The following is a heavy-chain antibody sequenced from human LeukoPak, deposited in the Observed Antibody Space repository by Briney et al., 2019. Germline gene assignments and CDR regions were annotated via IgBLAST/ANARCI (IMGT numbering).Heavy chain of an antibody. Sequence: PGGSLRLSCAASGFTFNNAWMSWVRQAPGKGLEWVGRIKSKTDGGPTDYAAPVKGRFTISRDDSKNTLYLQMNSLKTEDTAVYYCSIDRGSSYGFYPHWGQGTLVTVSS. CDR2: IKSKTDGGPT. CDR1: GFTFNNAW. D-gene: IGHD5-18*01. V-gene: IGHV3-15*01. J-gene: IGHJ4*02. CDR3: SIDRGSSYGFYPH.